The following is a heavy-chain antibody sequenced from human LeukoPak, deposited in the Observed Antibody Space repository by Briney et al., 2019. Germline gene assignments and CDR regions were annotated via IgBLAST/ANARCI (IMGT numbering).Heavy chain of an antibody. D-gene: IGHD6-19*01. CDR1: GGSISSYY. V-gene: IGHV4-4*09. CDR3: ARLNPPGGSSGWYFDY. Sequence: SETLSLTCTVSGGSISSYYWSWIRQPPGKGLEWIGYICTSGSTSYHPSLTSRVTISVDTSKNQFSLKLSSVTAADTAVYYCARLNPPGGSSGWYFDYWGQGTLVTVSS. J-gene: IGHJ4*02. CDR2: ICTSGST.